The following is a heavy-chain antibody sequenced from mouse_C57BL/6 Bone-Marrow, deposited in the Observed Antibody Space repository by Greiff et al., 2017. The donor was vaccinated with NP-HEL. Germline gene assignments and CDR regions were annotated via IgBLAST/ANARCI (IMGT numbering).Heavy chain of an antibody. D-gene: IGHD1-1*01. CDR2: IDPETGGT. CDR3: TRFRGLFSTAVVAPFDC. V-gene: IGHV1-15*01. J-gene: IGHJ2*01. CDR1: GYTFTDYE. Sequence: VQLQQSGAELVRPGASVTLSCKASGYTFTDYEMHWVKQTPVHGLEWIGAIDPETGGTAYNQKFKGKAILTADKSSSTAYMELRSLTSEDSAVYYCTRFRGLFSTAVVAPFDCWGQGTTRTVSS.